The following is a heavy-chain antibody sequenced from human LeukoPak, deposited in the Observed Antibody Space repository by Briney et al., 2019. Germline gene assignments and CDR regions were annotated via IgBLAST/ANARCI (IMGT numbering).Heavy chain of an antibody. D-gene: IGHD5-18*01. CDR3: ARFGYSNGADY. CDR1: VGTFSSYA. V-gene: IGHV1-69*04. J-gene: IGHJ4*02. CDR2: IIPILGIA. Sequence: SVRVSCKASVGTFSSYAISWVRQAPGQGLEWMGRIIPILGIANYAQKFQGRVTITADKSTSTAYMELSSLRSEDTAVYYCARFGYSNGADYWGQGTLVTVSS.